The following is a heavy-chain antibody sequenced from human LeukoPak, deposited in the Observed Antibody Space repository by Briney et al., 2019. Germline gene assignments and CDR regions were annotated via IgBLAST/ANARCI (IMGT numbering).Heavy chain of an antibody. J-gene: IGHJ4*02. Sequence: GGSLRLSCAASGFTFSSYAMSWVRQAPGKGLEWVSAISGSGDSTYYADSVKGRFTISRDNSKNTLYLQMNSLRAKDTAVYYCAKVAMIVVGRPYYFDYWGQGTLVTVSS. CDR2: ISGSGDST. CDR1: GFTFSSYA. CDR3: AKVAMIVVGRPYYFDY. D-gene: IGHD3-22*01. V-gene: IGHV3-23*01.